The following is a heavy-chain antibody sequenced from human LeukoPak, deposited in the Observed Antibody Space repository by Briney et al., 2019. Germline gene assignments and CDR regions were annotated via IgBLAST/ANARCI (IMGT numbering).Heavy chain of an antibody. J-gene: IGHJ4*02. CDR1: GYTLTELS. CDR2: FDPEDGET. Sequence: ASVKVSCKVSGYTLTELSMHWVRQAPGKGLEWMGGFDPEDGETIYAQKFQGRVTMTEDTSTDTAYMELSSLRSDDTAVYFCATLVTATSDFNYWGQGTLVTVSS. D-gene: IGHD1-26*01. V-gene: IGHV1-24*01. CDR3: ATLVTATSDFNY.